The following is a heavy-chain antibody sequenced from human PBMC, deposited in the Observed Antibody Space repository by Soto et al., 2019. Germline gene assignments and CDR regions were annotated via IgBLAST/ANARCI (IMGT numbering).Heavy chain of an antibody. D-gene: IGHD2-2*01. J-gene: IGHJ4*02. CDR1: GFTFSNYW. CDR2: IKPDGSQK. CDR3: ARDYLVVPHRVIDY. Sequence: GGSLRLSCAASGFTFSNYWMSWVRQAPGKGLEWVANIKPDGSQKWYVDSVKGRFTISRDNAKKSLYLQMNSLRAEDTAVYYCARDYLVVPHRVIDYWGQGTLVTVSS. V-gene: IGHV3-7*01.